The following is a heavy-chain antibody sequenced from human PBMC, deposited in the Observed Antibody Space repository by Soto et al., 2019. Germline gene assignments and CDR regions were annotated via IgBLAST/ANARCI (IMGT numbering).Heavy chain of an antibody. V-gene: IGHV3-11*01. CDR2: ISSSGSTI. CDR3: AREDEQLGLNPFDY. D-gene: IGHD6-6*01. Sequence: LRLSCAASGFTFSDYYMSWIRQAPGKGLEWVSYISSSGSTIYYADSVKGRFTISRDNAKNSLYLQMNSLRAEDTAVYYCAREDEQLGLNPFDYRGQGTLVTVSS. J-gene: IGHJ4*02. CDR1: GFTFSDYY.